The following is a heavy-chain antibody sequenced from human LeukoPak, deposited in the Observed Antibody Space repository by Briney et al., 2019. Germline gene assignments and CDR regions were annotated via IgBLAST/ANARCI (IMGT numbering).Heavy chain of an antibody. V-gene: IGHV4-59*01. CDR2: VYYSGTT. D-gene: IGHD1-26*01. Sequence: SETLSHICTVSGGSIISYYWSWIRQPPGKGLEWIGYVYYSGTTDYNPSLKSRVTISVDTSNNQFSLRVSSVTAADTAVYYCARSSGAYRSFDYWGQGSLVAVSS. J-gene: IGHJ4*02. CDR1: GGSIISYY. CDR3: ARSSGAYRSFDY.